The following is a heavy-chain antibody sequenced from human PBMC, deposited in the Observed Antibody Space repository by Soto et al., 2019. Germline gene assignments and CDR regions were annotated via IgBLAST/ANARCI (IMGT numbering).Heavy chain of an antibody. D-gene: IGHD2-2*01. Sequence: GGSLRLSCAASGFTFSSYGMHWVRQAPGKGLEWVAVIWYDGSNKYYADSVKGRFTISRDNSKNTLYLQMNSLRAEDTAVYYCARVSPTSWLMEDYWGQGTLVTVSS. CDR2: IWYDGSNK. CDR1: GFTFSSYG. V-gene: IGHV3-33*01. J-gene: IGHJ4*02. CDR3: ARVSPTSWLMEDY.